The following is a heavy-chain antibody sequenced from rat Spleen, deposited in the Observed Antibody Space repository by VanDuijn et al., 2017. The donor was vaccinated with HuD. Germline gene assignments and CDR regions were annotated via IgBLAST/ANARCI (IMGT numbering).Heavy chain of an antibody. Sequence: EVQLQESGPGLVKPSQSLSLTCSVTGNSIANGYRWNWIRRFPGSKLEWMGYINSAGTTVYNPFLKSRISITRDTNRNQFFLQVNSVTTEDTATYYCAGSDGTHYYLPFPYWGQGTLVTVAS. CDR3: AGSDGTHYYLPFPY. CDR1: GNSIANGYR. D-gene: IGHD1-12*02. CDR2: INSAGTT. V-gene: IGHV3-3*01. J-gene: IGHJ3*01.